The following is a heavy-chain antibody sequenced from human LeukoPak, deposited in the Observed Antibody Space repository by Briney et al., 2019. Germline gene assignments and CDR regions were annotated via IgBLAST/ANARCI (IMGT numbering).Heavy chain of an antibody. CDR3: VKRTAGSGSPPFDY. J-gene: IGHJ4*02. D-gene: IGHD3-10*01. CDR2: ITADGVDT. CDR1: GFTFSSYA. V-gene: IGHV3-64D*06. Sequence: GGTLRLSCSASGFTFSSYAMHWVRQAPGKGLEYVSAITADGVDTYYADSVKGRFTISRDNSKNTLYPQMSNLRTEDTAVYYCVKRTAGSGSPPFDYWGQGTLVTVSS.